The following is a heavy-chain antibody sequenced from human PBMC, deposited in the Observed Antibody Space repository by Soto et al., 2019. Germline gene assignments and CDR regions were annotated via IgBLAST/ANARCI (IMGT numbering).Heavy chain of an antibody. J-gene: IGHJ5*02. CDR1: GYTFTDYY. D-gene: IGHD3-16*01. V-gene: IGHV1-2*02. CDR3: ARGGREVPRIPYDT. Sequence: ASVKVSCKASGYTFTDYYLHWVRQAPGQGLEWMGWINPNVGGTNYARKFQGRLTMTRDTSISTVYMQLTRLGPNDTAIYYCARGGREVPRIPYDTWGQGTLVTASS. CDR2: INPNVGGT.